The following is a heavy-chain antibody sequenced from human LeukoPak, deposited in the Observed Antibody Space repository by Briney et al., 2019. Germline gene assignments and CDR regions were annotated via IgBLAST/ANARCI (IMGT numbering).Heavy chain of an antibody. CDR1: GYTFTSYD. J-gene: IGHJ4*02. CDR2: MSPNSGDT. V-gene: IGHV1-8*01. Sequence: ASVKVSCKASGYTFTSYDFNWVRQATGQRPEWMGWMSPNSGDTGYAQKFQDRVTMTRNTSISIAYMELSSLRSDDTAVYYCARGPPNWGYDYWGPGTLVTVSS. D-gene: IGHD7-27*01. CDR3: ARGPPNWGYDY.